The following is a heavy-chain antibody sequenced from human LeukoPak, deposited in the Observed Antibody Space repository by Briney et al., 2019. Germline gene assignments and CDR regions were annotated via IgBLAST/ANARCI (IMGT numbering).Heavy chain of an antibody. CDR1: GYTLTELP. Sequence: ASVTVSFKVSGYTLTELPIHWVRQAPGKGLEWVGGFDPKGGGRIYAHNFQGRVTLTEDTSTDTAYMDLRSLRPEATAVSYYARDIIVGPATDLDYWGQGTLVTVSS. CDR3: ARDIIVGPATDLDY. V-gene: IGHV1-24*01. D-gene: IGHD1-26*01. J-gene: IGHJ4*02. CDR2: FDPKGGGR.